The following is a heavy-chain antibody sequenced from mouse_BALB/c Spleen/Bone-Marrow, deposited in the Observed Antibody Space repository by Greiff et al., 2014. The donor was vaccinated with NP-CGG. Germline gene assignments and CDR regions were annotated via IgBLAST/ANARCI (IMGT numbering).Heavy chain of an antibody. V-gene: IGHV1-81*01. CDR2: IYPGSGST. Sequence: QVQLQQSGPELVKPGASVKMSCKASGYTFTDYVITWVKQRTGQGLEWIGEIYPGSGSTYYNEKFKGKATLTADKSSNTDYMQPGSLTSDDSAVYFCARLDGNDRYAMDDWGEGTSVTVSS. CDR3: ARLDGNDRYAMDD. CDR1: GYTFTDYV. J-gene: IGHJ4*01. D-gene: IGHD2-2*01.